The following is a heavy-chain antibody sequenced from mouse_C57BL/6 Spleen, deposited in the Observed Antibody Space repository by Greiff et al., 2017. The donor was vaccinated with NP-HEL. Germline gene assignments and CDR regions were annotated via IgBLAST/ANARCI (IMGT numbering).Heavy chain of an antibody. J-gene: IGHJ1*03. V-gene: IGHV1-76*01. CDR3: ARSGTRGWYFDV. D-gene: IGHD3-1*01. CDR1: GYTFTDYY. Sequence: QVQLQQSGAELVRPGASVKLSCKASGYTFTDYYINWVKQRPGQGLEWIARIYPGSGNTYYNEKFKGKATLTAEKSSSTAYMQLSSLTSEDSAVYFCARSGTRGWYFDVWGTGTTVTVSS. CDR2: IYPGSGNT.